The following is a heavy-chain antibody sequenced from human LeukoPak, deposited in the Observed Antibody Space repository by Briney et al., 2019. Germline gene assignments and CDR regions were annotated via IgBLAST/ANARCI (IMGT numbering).Heavy chain of an antibody. Sequence: PGGSLRLPCAASGFTFSSYNMNWVRQAPGKGLEWVSSISSSSSYIYYADSVKGRFTISRDNAKSSLYLQMNSLRAEDTAVYYCARSGASTWIPPDYWGQGTLVTVSS. D-gene: IGHD3-10*01. V-gene: IGHV3-21*01. CDR1: GFTFSSYN. J-gene: IGHJ4*02. CDR2: ISSSSSYI. CDR3: ARSGASTWIPPDY.